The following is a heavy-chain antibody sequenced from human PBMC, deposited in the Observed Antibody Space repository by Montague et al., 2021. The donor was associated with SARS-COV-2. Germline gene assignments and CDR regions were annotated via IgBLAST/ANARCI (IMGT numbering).Heavy chain of an antibody. D-gene: IGHD6-13*01. CDR2: IFWDDDK. CDR3: ARILLAAACSPLYP. CDR1: GFSLSTSGMC. Sequence: PALVKPTQTLTLSCTFSGFSLSTSGMCVGWIRQPPGKALQWLALIFWDDDKHYSTSLKTRLTITKDTSKNQVVLTMTNMDPVDTATYYCARILLAAACSPLYPCGQGTLVTGPS. J-gene: IGHJ5*02. V-gene: IGHV2-70*01.